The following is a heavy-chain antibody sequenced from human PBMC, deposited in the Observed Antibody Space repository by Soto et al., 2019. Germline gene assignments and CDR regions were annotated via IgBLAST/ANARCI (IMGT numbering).Heavy chain of an antibody. Sequence: EVQLVESGGVVVQPGGSLRLSCAASGFTFDDYTMHWVRQAPGKGLEWVSLISWDGGSTYYADSVKGRFTISRDNSKNXLYLQMNSLRTEDTALYYCAKDSRGWSNNYYGMDVWGQGTTVTVSS. V-gene: IGHV3-43*01. J-gene: IGHJ6*02. D-gene: IGHD6-19*01. CDR1: GFTFDDYT. CDR2: ISWDGGST. CDR3: AKDSRGWSNNYYGMDV.